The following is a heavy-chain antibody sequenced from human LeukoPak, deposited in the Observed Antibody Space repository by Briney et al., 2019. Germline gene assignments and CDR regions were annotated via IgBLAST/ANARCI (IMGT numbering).Heavy chain of an antibody. CDR1: GFTFSSYW. D-gene: IGHD3-3*01. CDR3: ARGVRDDFWSGYFFSYYMDV. V-gene: IGHV3-74*01. J-gene: IGHJ6*03. CDR2: INSDGSST. Sequence: GGSLRLSCAASGFTFSSYWMHWVRQAPGKGLVWVSRINSDGSSTSYADSVKGRFTISRDNAKNTLYLQMNSLRAEDTAVYYCARGVRDDFWSGYFFSYYMDVWGKGTTVTVSS.